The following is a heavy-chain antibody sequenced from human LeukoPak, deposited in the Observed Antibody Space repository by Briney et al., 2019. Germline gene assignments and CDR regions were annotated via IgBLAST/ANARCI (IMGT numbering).Heavy chain of an antibody. CDR2: IYYSGST. Sequence: SETLSLTCTVSGGSISSGDYYWGWIRQPPGKGLEWIGYIYYSGSTYYNPSLKSRVTISVDTSKNQFSLKLSSVTAADTAVYYCARDWSGYDYYYGMDVWGKGTTVTVSS. D-gene: IGHD5-12*01. V-gene: IGHV4-30-4*01. CDR1: GGSISSGDYY. CDR3: ARDWSGYDYYYGMDV. J-gene: IGHJ6*04.